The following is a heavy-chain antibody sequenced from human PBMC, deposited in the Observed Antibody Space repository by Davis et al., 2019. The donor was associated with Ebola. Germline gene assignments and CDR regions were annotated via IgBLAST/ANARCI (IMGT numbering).Heavy chain of an antibody. J-gene: IGHJ4*02. V-gene: IGHV4-38-2*02. CDR2: IYHSGST. CDR3: ARLTAYYYDSSGYYTPYTFDY. CDR1: GYSISSGYY. Sequence: SETLSLTCTVSGYSISSGYYWGWIRQPPGKGLEWIGSIYHSGSTYYNPSLKSRVTISVDTSKNQFSLKLSSVTAADTAVYYCARLTAYYYDSSGYYTPYTFDYWGQGTLVTVSS. D-gene: IGHD3-22*01.